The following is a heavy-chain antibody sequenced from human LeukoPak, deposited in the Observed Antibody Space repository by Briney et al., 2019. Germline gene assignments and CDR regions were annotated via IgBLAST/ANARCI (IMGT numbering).Heavy chain of an antibody. CDR1: GFTFSSYA. CDR2: ISYDGSNK. Sequence: PGGSLRLSCAASGFTFSSYAMHWVRQAPGKGLEWVAVISYDGSNKYYADSVKGRFTISRYNSKNTLYLQMNSLRAEDTAVYYCARDGPLTSPSYYYDSSGYPEYYFDYWGQGTLVTVSS. V-gene: IGHV3-30-3*01. CDR3: ARDGPLTSPSYYYDSSGYPEYYFDY. J-gene: IGHJ4*02. D-gene: IGHD3-22*01.